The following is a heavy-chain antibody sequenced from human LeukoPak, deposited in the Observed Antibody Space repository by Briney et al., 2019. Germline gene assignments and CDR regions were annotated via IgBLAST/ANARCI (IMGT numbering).Heavy chain of an antibody. V-gene: IGHV4-38-2*02. D-gene: IGHD2-15*01. CDR2: IDGSGSS. J-gene: IGHJ4*02. CDR3: ARKNVVVVAATLLNYFDY. Sequence: SETLSLTCTVSGYSISSGYLWGWIRQPPGKGLEWIGSIDGSGSSYYNPSLKSRVTISVDTSRNQFSLKMTSVTAADTAVYYCARKNVVVVAATLLNYFDYWGQGTLVTVSS. CDR1: GYSISSGYL.